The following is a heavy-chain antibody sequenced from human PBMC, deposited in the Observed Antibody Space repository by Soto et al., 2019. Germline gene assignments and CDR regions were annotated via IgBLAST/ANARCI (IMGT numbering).Heavy chain of an antibody. D-gene: IGHD3-16*01. V-gene: IGHV1-2*02. CDR2: INPNSGGT. Sequence: GASVKVSCKASGYTFTAYYIHWVRQAPGQGLEWMGWINPNSGGTHYAQKFQGRVTTTGDTYLSTAYMELTSLRSDDTAVYYCARTNIRGNYFYSLDVWGQGTTVTVS. J-gene: IGHJ6*02. CDR1: GYTFTAYY. CDR3: ARTNIRGNYFYSLDV.